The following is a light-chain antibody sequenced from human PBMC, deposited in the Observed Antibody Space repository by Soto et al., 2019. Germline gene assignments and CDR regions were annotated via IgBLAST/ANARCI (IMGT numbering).Light chain of an antibody. Sequence: QSVLTQPASVSGSPGQSITISCTGTSSDIGGYNFVSWYQQYPGTAPKLVIYEGAKRPPEVSNRFSGSKSGNTASLSISGLQAEDEADYYCSSYAGSSTLVFGGGTKLTV. J-gene: IGLJ3*02. CDR1: SSDIGGYNF. CDR2: EGA. V-gene: IGLV2-23*01. CDR3: SSYAGSSTLV.